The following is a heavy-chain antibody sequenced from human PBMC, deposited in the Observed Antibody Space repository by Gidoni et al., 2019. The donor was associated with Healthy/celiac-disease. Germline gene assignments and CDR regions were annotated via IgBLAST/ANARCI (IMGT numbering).Heavy chain of an antibody. CDR1: GFTFSSYG. CDR3: ASGYCSSTSCSDY. D-gene: IGHD2-2*01. Sequence: QVQLVESGGGVVQPGRSLSLSCAASGFTFSSYGMHWVRQAPGKGLEWVAVIRYDGSNKYYADSVKGRFTISRDNSKNTLYLQMNSLRAEDTAVYYCASGYCSSTSCSDYWGQGTLVTVSS. V-gene: IGHV3-33*01. CDR2: IRYDGSNK. J-gene: IGHJ4*02.